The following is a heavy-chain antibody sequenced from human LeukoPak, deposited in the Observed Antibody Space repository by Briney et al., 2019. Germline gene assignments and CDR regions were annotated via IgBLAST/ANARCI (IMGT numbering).Heavy chain of an antibody. J-gene: IGHJ6*03. Sequence: ASVKVSCKASGGTFSSYAISWVRQAPGQGLEWMGWINPNSGGTNYAQKFQGRVTMTRDTSIGTAYMELSRLRSDDTAVYYCARGVVPAAFYYYYMDVWGKGTTVTVSS. D-gene: IGHD2-2*01. CDR1: GGTFSSYA. V-gene: IGHV1-2*02. CDR2: INPNSGGT. CDR3: ARGVVPAAFYYYYMDV.